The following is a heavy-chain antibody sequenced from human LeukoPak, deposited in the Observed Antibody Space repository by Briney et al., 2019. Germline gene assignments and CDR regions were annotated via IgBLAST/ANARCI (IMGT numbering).Heavy chain of an antibody. CDR3: VRGGYYGSGNDFRFDP. V-gene: IGHV4-4*02. CDR1: GGSISSSNW. CDR2: IYHSGST. Sequence: SGTLSLTCAVSGGSISSSNWWSWVRQPPGKGLEWIGEIYHSGSTNYNPSLKSRVTISVDKSKNQFSLKLSSVTAADTAVYYCVRGGYYGSGNDFRFDPWGQGTLVTVSS. D-gene: IGHD3-10*01. J-gene: IGHJ5*02.